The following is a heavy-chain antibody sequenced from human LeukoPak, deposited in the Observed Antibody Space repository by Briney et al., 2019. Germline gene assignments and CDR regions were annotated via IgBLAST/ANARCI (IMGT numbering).Heavy chain of an antibody. Sequence: SDTLSLTCTVSGGSISSYYWSWIRQPPGKGLEWIGHIFYTGSTTYNPSLKSRVTISVDKSKNQFSLKLSSVTAADTAVYYCARHGSYHLNFDFWGQGTLVTVSS. V-gene: IGHV4-59*08. J-gene: IGHJ4*02. CDR1: GGSISSYY. CDR3: ARHGSYHLNFDF. D-gene: IGHD1-26*01. CDR2: IFYTGST.